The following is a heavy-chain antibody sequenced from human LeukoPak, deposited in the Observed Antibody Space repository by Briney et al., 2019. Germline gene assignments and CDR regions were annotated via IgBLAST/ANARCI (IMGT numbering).Heavy chain of an antibody. V-gene: IGHV3-30*02. J-gene: IGHJ4*02. CDR2: IRDDGSNK. CDR1: GFTFSSYG. D-gene: IGHD3-22*01. Sequence: GGSLRLSCAASGFTFSSYGMHWVRQAPGKGLEWVAFIRDDGSNKYYADSVKGRFTISRDNSKNTLYLQMNSLRAEDTAVYYCARASDSSGYYAPQHYFDYWGQGTLVTVSS. CDR3: ARASDSSGYYAPQHYFDY.